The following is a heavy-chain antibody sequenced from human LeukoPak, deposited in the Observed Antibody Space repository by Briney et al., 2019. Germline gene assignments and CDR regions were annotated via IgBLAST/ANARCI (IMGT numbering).Heavy chain of an antibody. V-gene: IGHV4-61*01. CDR1: GGSVSSGSYY. D-gene: IGHD4-17*01. CDR3: ARGGYDYGDYANY. J-gene: IGHJ4*02. CDR2: IYYSGST. Sequence: HSETLSLTCPVSGGSVSSGSYYWSWIRQPPGKGLEWIGYIYYSGSTNYNPSLKSRVTISVDTSKNQFSLKLSSVTAADTAVYYCARGGYDYGDYANYWGQGTLVTVSS.